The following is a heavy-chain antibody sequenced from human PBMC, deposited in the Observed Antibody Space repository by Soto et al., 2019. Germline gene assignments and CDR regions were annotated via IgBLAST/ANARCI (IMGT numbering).Heavy chain of an antibody. V-gene: IGHV4-31*03. CDR2: IYYSGST. CDR1: GGSISSGGYY. D-gene: IGHD6-13*01. CDR3: ARARSYRAAAGRDAFDC. Sequence: LSLTCTVSGGSISSGGYYWSWIRQHPGKGLEWMGYIYYSGSTYYNPSLKSRVTISVDTSKNQFSLKLSSVTAADTAVYYCARARSYRAAAGRDAFDCWSQGTMVTVS. J-gene: IGHJ3*01.